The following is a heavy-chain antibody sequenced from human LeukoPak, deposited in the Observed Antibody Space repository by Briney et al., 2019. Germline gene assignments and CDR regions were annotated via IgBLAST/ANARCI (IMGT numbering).Heavy chain of an antibody. CDR2: IWYDGSNK. J-gene: IGHJ6*04. Sequence: GRSLRLSCAASGFTFSSYGMHWVRQAPGKGQEWEAIIWYDGSNKYYADSVKGRFTISRDNSKNTLYLQMNSLRAEDTAVYYCARVRVRGVMVYYYGMDVWGKGTTVTVSS. V-gene: IGHV3-33*01. D-gene: IGHD3-10*01. CDR3: ARVRVRGVMVYYYGMDV. CDR1: GFTFSSYG.